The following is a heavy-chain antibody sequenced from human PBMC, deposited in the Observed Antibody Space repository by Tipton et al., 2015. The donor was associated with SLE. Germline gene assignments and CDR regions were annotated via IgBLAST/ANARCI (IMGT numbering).Heavy chain of an antibody. CDR3: ARDIRDDYGGNGGVFYYYYGMDV. J-gene: IGHJ6*02. CDR2: ISSSGSTI. V-gene: IGHV3-48*03. D-gene: IGHD4/OR15-4a*01. Sequence: SLRLSCAASGFTFRSYEMNWVRQAPGKGLEWVSYISSSGSTIYYADSVKGRFTISRDNAKNSLYLQMNSLRAEDTAVYYCARDIRDDYGGNGGVFYYYYGMDVWGQGTTVTVSS. CDR1: GFTFRSYE.